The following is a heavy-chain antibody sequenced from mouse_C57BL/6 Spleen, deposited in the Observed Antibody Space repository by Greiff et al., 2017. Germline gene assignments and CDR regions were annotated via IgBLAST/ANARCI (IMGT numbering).Heavy chain of an antibody. CDR2: ISDGGSYT. CDR1: GFTFSSYA. Sequence: DVKLVESGGGLVKPGGSLKLSCAASGFTFSSYAMSWVRQTPEKRLEWVATISDGGSYTYYPDNVKGRFTISRDNAKNNLYLQMSHLKSEDTAMYYCARDGATVVATTPFAYWGQGTLVTVSA. V-gene: IGHV5-4*01. J-gene: IGHJ3*01. D-gene: IGHD1-1*01. CDR3: ARDGATVVATTPFAY.